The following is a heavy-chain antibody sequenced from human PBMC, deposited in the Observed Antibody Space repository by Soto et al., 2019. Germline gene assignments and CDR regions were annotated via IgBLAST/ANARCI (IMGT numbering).Heavy chain of an antibody. CDR1: GYTFTSYD. D-gene: IGHD2-8*01. CDR3: ARVPHCTNGVCYTGSGGY. Sequence: ASVKVSCKASGYTFTSYDINWVRQATGQGLEWMGWMNPNSGNTGYAQKFQGRVTMTRNTSISTAYMELSSLRSEDTAVYYCARVPHCTNGVCYTGSGGYWGQGTLVTVPS. J-gene: IGHJ4*02. CDR2: MNPNSGNT. V-gene: IGHV1-8*01.